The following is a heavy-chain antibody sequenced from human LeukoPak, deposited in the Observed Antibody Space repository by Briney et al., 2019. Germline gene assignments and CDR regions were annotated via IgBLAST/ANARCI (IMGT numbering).Heavy chain of an antibody. D-gene: IGHD2-2*01. CDR2: INHSGST. Sequence: SETLSLTCAVYGGSFSGYYWSWIRQPPGKGLDWIGEINHSGSTNYSPSLKSRVTISVDTSERQFSLKLSSVTAADTAVYYCARGTSPGYCSSASCYEKYYYYMVVWGKGTTVTVSS. CDR1: GGSFSGYY. CDR3: ARGTSPGYCSSASCYEKYYYYMVV. V-gene: IGHV4-34*01. J-gene: IGHJ6*03.